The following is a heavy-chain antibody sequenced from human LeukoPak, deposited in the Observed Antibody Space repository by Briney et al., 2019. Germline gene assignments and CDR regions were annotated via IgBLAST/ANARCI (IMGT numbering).Heavy chain of an antibody. J-gene: IGHJ4*02. CDR3: ARDSETYSSGWHVADY. CDR1: GGSISTYY. Sequence: PSETLSLTCTVSGGSISTYYWSWIRQPPGKGLEWIGYISDSGSTNYNPSLKSRVTMSVDTSKNQVSLRLSSVTAADTAMYHCARDSETYSSGWHVADYWGQGTLVTVSS. V-gene: IGHV4-59*01. D-gene: IGHD6-19*01. CDR2: ISDSGST.